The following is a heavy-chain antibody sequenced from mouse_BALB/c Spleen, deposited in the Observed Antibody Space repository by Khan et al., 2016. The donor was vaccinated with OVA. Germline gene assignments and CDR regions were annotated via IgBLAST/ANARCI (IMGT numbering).Heavy chain of an antibody. V-gene: IGHV5-6*01. CDR1: GFTFSTYG. CDR3: ARIAYYYDSEGFAY. D-gene: IGHD1-1*01. CDR2: VSSGGHYT. J-gene: IGHJ3*01. Sequence: EVELVESGGDSVKPGGSLKLSCAASGFTFSTYGMSWVRQTPDKRLEWVATVSSGGHYTYYPDTVKGRFTISRDNAKNTLYLQMSSLKSEDTAMFYCARIAYYYDSEGFAYWGQGTLVTVSA.